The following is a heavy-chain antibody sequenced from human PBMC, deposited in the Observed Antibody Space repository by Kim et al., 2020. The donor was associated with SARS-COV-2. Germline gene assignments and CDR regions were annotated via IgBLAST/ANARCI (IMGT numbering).Heavy chain of an antibody. CDR1: GFTFSSYA. CDR3: AKGPTHNYGDYYY. CDR2: IYSGDTKA. V-gene: IGHV3-23*03. J-gene: IGHJ6*01. Sequence: GGSLRLSCVASGFTFSSYAMSWFRQAPGKGLEWVSIIYSGDTKAYYADSVKGRFTISRDNSKKTLYLQMNKLRAEDTAIYYCAKGPTHNYGDYYY. D-gene: IGHD4-17*01.